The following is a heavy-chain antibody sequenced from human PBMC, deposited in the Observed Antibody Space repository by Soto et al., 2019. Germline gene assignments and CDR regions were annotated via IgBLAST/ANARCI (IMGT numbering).Heavy chain of an antibody. CDR1: GFFFSDYY. Sequence: QVQLVESGGTLVKPGGSLRLSCAASGFFFSDYYLSWIRQAPGKGLECVAYISGTGDTKYYADSVEGRFTISRDNPKSSWYLQRNTLRAEDAAVYYCAIGGAHISYKGLDAGGQGTTVTV. V-gene: IGHV3-11*01. J-gene: IGHJ6*02. CDR3: AIGGAHISYKGLDA. CDR2: ISGTGDTK. D-gene: IGHD3-10*01.